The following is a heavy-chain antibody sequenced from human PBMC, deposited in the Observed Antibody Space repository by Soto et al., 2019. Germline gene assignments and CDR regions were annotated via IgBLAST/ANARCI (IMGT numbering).Heavy chain of an antibody. V-gene: IGHV3-23*01. D-gene: IGHD3-10*01. Sequence: EVQLLESGGGLVQPGGSLRLSCAASGFTFSSYAMSWVRQAPGKGLEWVSTTSSSGGSTYYADSVKGRFTISRDNSKNTCYLQMNSLRAEDMAVYYCAKDGGYGWGSYYSDDWGQGTLVTVSS. J-gene: IGHJ4*02. CDR1: GFTFSSYA. CDR3: AKDGGYGWGSYYSDD. CDR2: TSSSGGST.